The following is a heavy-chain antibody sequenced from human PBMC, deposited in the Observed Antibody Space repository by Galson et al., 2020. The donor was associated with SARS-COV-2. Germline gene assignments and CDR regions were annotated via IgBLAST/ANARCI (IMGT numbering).Heavy chain of an antibody. J-gene: IGHJ4*02. Sequence: ASVKVSCKAPGYTFSSAGISWLRQAPGHGLEWVSWINTANGLTNYAQKFQDRVTMTVDTSTNTAYMQLRSLTSDDTALYYCARDTTERAGYDYWGQGTLVIGSS. D-gene: IGHD3-9*01. CDR2: INTANGLT. V-gene: IGHV1-18*04. CDR1: GYTFSSAG. CDR3: ARDTTERAGYDY.